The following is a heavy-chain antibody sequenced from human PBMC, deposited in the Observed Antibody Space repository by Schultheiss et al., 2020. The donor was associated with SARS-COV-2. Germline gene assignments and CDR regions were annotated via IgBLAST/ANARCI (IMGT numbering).Heavy chain of an antibody. CDR3: ARGSQYYDFWSGYYPNWFDP. J-gene: IGHJ5*02. Sequence: SETLSLTCTVSGGSISSGGYYWSWIRQHPGKGLEWIGYIFSSGGTYYNPSLKSRVTISVDTSKNQFSLKLSSVTAADTAVYYCARGSQYYDFWSGYYPNWFDPWGQGTLVTVSS. D-gene: IGHD3-3*01. CDR1: GGSISSGGYY. V-gene: IGHV4-30-4*08. CDR2: IFSSGGT.